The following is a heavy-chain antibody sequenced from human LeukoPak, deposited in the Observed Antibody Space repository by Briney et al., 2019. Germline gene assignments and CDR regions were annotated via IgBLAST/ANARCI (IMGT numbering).Heavy chain of an antibody. Sequence: GGSLRLSCAASGFIFSDSAMNWVRQASGKGLEWVGRIRGKADSYATAYTASMKGRFTVSRDDSKNMAYLQINSLKTEDTAVYYCAKDFGGSDYDWYFDLWGRGTVVTVSS. CDR2: IRGKADSYAT. D-gene: IGHD1-26*01. CDR3: AKDFGGSDYDWYFDL. V-gene: IGHV3-73*01. CDR1: GFIFSDSA. J-gene: IGHJ2*01.